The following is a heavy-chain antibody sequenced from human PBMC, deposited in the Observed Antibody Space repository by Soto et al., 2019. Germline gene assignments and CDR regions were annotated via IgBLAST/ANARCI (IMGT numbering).Heavy chain of an antibody. V-gene: IGHV3-33*01. Sequence: GGSLRLSCAASGFTFSSYGMHWVRQAPGKGLEWVAVIWYDGSNKYYADSVKGRFTISRDNSKNTLYLQMNSLRAEDTAVYYCASLRGTNYAGYAFDIWGQGTMVTVSS. CDR1: GFTFSSYG. CDR3: ASLRGTNYAGYAFDI. J-gene: IGHJ3*02. CDR2: IWYDGSNK. D-gene: IGHD1-7*01.